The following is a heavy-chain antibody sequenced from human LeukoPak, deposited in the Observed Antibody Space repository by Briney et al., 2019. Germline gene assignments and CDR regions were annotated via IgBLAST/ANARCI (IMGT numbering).Heavy chain of an antibody. CDR3: ASVRHDPLEYYYYIDV. D-gene: IGHD2/OR15-2a*01. Sequence: SETLSLTCAVYGDSLSRYYWTWLRQSPGKGLEWLGEINPSESPDYNPSLKSRATISVDTSKNQFSLRLASVTAADTAVYYCASVRHDPLEYYYYIDVWGKGTTVTVSS. V-gene: IGHV4-34*01. J-gene: IGHJ6*03. CDR2: INPSESP. CDR1: GDSLSRYY.